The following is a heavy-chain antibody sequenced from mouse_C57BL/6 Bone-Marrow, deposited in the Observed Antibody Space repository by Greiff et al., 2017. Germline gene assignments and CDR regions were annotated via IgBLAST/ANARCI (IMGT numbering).Heavy chain of an antibody. CDR2: IRNKANGYTT. J-gene: IGHJ4*01. Sequence: EVKVEESGGGLVQPGGSLSLSCAASGFTFTDYYMSWVRQPPGKALEWLGFIRNKANGYTTEYSASVKGRFTISRDNSQSILYLQMKALRAESRATYYRARYRVYDYNGYCYAVDYWVKGTSATVSA. CDR3: ARYRVYDYNGYCYAVDY. V-gene: IGHV7-3*01. D-gene: IGHD2-4*01. CDR1: GFTFTDYY.